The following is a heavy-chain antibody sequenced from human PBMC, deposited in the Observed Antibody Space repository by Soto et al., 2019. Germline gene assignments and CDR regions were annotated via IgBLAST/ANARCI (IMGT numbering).Heavy chain of an antibody. J-gene: IGHJ4*02. CDR3: AKDFRYCSSTSCSSYYYFDY. CDR2: ISGSGGST. V-gene: IGHV3-23*01. D-gene: IGHD2-2*01. Sequence: GGSLRLSCAASGFTFSSYAMSWVRQAPGKGLEWVSAISGSGGSTYYADSVKGRFTISRDNSKNTLYLQMNSLRAEDTAVYYCAKDFRYCSSTSCSSYYYFDYWGQGTLVTVS. CDR1: GFTFSSYA.